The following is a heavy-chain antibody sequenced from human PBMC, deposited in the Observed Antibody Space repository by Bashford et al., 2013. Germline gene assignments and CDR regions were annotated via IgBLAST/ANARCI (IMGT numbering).Heavy chain of an antibody. CDR2: IDPDGSDT. V-gene: IGHV3-74*01. Sequence: GGSLRLSCAASGFTLSSHWMHWVRQAPGKGLEWVSRIDPDGSDTPYAKSVKGRFTISRDNARNTLYLQMNSLRAEDTAVYYCARVGADCSRTSCYGPEYYYYYGLDVWGQRTTVTVSS. D-gene: IGHD2-2*01. CDR3: ARVGADCSRTSCYGPEYYYYYGLDV. J-gene: IGHJ6*02. CDR1: GFTLSSHW.